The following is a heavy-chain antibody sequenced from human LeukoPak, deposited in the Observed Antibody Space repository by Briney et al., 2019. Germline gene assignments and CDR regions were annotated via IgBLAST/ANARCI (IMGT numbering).Heavy chain of an antibody. CDR1: GFPLSFFE. J-gene: IGHJ4*02. D-gene: IGHD6-19*01. CDR2: IASSGRTR. Sequence: GGSLRLSCALSGFPLSFFEINWGRQAPGKGLEWVSNIASSGRTRYYADSVKGRFSISRDNAKNSLYLQMNTLRVEDTGVYYCALLAVASDFDYWGQGALVTVSS. CDR3: ALLAVASDFDY. V-gene: IGHV3-48*03.